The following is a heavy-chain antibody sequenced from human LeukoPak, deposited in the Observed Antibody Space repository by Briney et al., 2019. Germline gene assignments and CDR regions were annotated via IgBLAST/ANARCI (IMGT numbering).Heavy chain of an antibody. Sequence: GGSLRLSCAASGFTFSSYSMNWVRQAPGKGLEWVSSISSSSSYIYYADSVRGRFTISRDNAKNSLYLQMNSLRAEDTAVYYCARVYCSGGSCYSFLSDYWGRGTLVTVSS. D-gene: IGHD2-15*01. CDR3: ARVYCSGGSCYSFLSDY. V-gene: IGHV3-21*01. J-gene: IGHJ4*02. CDR1: GFTFSSYS. CDR2: ISSSSSYI.